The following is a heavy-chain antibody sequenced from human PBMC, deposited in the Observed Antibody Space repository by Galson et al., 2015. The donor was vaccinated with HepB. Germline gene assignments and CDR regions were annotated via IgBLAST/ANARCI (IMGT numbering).Heavy chain of an antibody. Sequence: SETLSLTCTVFGGSISSSSYYWGWIRQPPVKGLEWIGSIYYSGSTYYNPSLKSRVTISEDTSKNQFSLKLSSVTAADTAVYYCARKGEYRETGWFDPWGQGTLVTVSS. D-gene: IGHD3-16*01. CDR1: GGSISSSSYY. CDR2: IYYSGST. J-gene: IGHJ5*02. CDR3: ARKGEYRETGWFDP. V-gene: IGHV4-39*01.